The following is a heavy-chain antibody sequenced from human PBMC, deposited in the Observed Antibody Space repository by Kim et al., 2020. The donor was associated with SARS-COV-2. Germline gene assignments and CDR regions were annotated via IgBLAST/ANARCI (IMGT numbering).Heavy chain of an antibody. CDR3: ATRTYSSGWCYCDY. CDR1: GFTFGSYA. CDR2: IGGGGGNI. Sequence: GGSLRLSCAASGFTFGSYAMNWVRQAPGKGLEWVAGIGGGGGNIYYADSVKGRFTISRDHSKKTMYLQMNRLRAEDTAIYYFATRTYSSGWCYCDYWGQGTPVTVSS. J-gene: IGHJ4*02. V-gene: IGHV3-23*01. D-gene: IGHD6-19*01.